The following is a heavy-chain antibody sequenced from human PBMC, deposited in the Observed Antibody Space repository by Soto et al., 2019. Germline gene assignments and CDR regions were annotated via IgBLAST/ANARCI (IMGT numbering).Heavy chain of an antibody. V-gene: IGHV3-33*01. CDR2: IWYDGSNK. J-gene: IGHJ4*02. CDR1: GFTFSSYG. Sequence: QVQLVESGGGVVQPGRSLRLSCAASGFTFSSYGMHWVRQAPGKGLEWVAVIWYDGSNKYYADSVKGRFTISRDNSKNELYRKMNSLRAEDTAVYYCARGQPLGYCSGGSCPETDYWGQGTLVTVSS. CDR3: ARGQPLGYCSGGSCPETDY. D-gene: IGHD2-15*01.